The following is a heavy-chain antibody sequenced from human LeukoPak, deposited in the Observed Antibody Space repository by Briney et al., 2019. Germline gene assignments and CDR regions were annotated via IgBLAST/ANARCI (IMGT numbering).Heavy chain of an antibody. CDR3: ARHGPPRAGWGRKYYYMDV. CDR2: INHRGST. Sequence: SETLSLSCAVYGGSFSGHHWSWIRQPPGKGLEWIGEINHRGSTNYNPSLKSRVTISVDTSKNQFSLKLSSVTAADPAVYYCARHGPPRAGWGRKYYYMDVWGKGTTVTISS. CDR1: GGSFSGHH. V-gene: IGHV4-34*01. J-gene: IGHJ6*03. D-gene: IGHD3-16*01.